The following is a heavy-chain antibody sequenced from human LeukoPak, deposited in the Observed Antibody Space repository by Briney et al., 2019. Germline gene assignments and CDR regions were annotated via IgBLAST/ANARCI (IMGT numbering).Heavy chain of an antibody. CDR2: IYSSGST. CDR3: ASRSGRNYYGMDV. D-gene: IGHD3-10*01. Sequence: PSETLSLTCSVSGGSISNHYWSWIRQAPGKTLEYIGNIYSSGSTYYNPSLKTRLTISVDTSKAQFSLTLSSVTAADTAIYYCASRSGRNYYGMDVWGQGTTVIVSS. CDR1: GGSISNHY. V-gene: IGHV4-59*11. J-gene: IGHJ6*02.